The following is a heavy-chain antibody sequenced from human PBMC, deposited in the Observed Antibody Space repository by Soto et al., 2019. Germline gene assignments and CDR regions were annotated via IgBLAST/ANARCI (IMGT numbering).Heavy chain of an antibody. J-gene: IGHJ3*02. V-gene: IGHV3-13*01. CDR2: IGTAGDT. CDR1: GFTFSSYD. D-gene: IGHD4-17*01. CDR3: ARGWSYGDSYDAFDI. Sequence: GGSLRLSCAASGFTFSSYDMHWVRQATGKGLEWVSAIGTAGDTYYPGSVKGRFTISRENAKNSLYLQMNSLRAGDTAVYYCARGWSYGDSYDAFDIWGQGTMVTVSS.